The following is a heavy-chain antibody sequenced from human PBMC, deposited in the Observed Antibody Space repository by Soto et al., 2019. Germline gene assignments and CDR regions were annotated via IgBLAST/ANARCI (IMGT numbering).Heavy chain of an antibody. CDR3: AKAISTSRTLLEY. CDR2: TSANGGST. D-gene: IGHD3-3*01. V-gene: IGHV3-23*01. Sequence: HPGGSLRLSCAASGFTFSSHAMSWVRQAPGKGLEWVSGTSANGGSTYYTDPVKGRFTISRDNAKNTLYLQMNSLRAEDTAVYYCAKAISTSRTLLEYWGQGTLVTVSS. CDR1: GFTFSSHA. J-gene: IGHJ4*02.